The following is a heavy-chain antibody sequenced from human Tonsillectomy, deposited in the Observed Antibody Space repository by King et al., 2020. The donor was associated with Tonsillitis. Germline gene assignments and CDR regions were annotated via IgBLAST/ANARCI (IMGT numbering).Heavy chain of an antibody. CDR3: ARGESHYGMDV. CDR2: IYYSGTT. CDR1: GGSISSGGYF. V-gene: IGHV4-31*03. J-gene: IGHJ6*02. Sequence: VQLQESGPGLVKPSQTLSLTCTVSGGSISSGGYFWSGIRQHPGKGLKWSGYIYYSGTTYYNPSLKSRVTISADTSKNQLSLKLSSVTAADTAVYYCARGESHYGMDVWGQGTTVTVSS.